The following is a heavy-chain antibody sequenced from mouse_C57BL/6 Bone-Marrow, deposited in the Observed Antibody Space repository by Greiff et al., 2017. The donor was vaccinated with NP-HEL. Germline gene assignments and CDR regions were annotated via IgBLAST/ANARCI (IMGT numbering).Heavy chain of an antibody. CDR1: GFSLTSYG. CDR3: ARAGTLNYYAMDY. CDR2: IWSGGST. D-gene: IGHD4-1*01. Sequence: VQLQQSGPGLVQPSQSLSITCTVSGFSLTSYGVHWVRQSPGKGLEWLGVIWSGGSTDSNAAFISRLSISKDNSKRQVFFKMNSLQADDTAIYYCARAGTLNYYAMDYWGQGTSVTVSS. V-gene: IGHV2-2*01. J-gene: IGHJ4*01.